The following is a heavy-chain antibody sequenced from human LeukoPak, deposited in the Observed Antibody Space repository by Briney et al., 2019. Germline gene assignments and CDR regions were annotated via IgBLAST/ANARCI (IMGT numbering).Heavy chain of an antibody. CDR2: ISGRGDNT. Sequence: GGSLRLSCAASGFTFSNYGMNWVRQAPGKGLEWVSTISGRGDNTYYADSVKGRFTISRDNSKNTLYLQMNSLRAEDTAVYYCAKVTYGSGTYGAFDYWGQGTLVTVSS. CDR3: AKVTYGSGTYGAFDY. V-gene: IGHV3-23*01. J-gene: IGHJ4*02. D-gene: IGHD3-10*01. CDR1: GFTFSNYG.